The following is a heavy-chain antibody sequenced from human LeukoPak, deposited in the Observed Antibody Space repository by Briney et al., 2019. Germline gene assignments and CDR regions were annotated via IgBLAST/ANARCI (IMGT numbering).Heavy chain of an antibody. CDR1: GGSISSGDYS. CDR3: TRAKAY. Sequence: SETLSLTCTVSGGSISSGDYSWNWVRQHPGKDLEWIGHIYFRGSTSYNPSLRSRVTISLDTSKNQFSLRLSSVTAADTAVYYCTRAKAYWGQGTLVTVSS. CDR2: IYFRGST. V-gene: IGHV4-31*03. J-gene: IGHJ4*02.